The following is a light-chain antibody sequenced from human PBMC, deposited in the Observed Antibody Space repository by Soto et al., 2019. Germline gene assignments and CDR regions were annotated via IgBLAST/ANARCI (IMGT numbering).Light chain of an antibody. CDR1: QTISSW. J-gene: IGKJ2*01. V-gene: IGKV1-5*03. CDR2: KAS. CDR3: QQYATYPYT. Sequence: DIQMTQSPSTLSASVGDGVTITCRASQTISSWLAWYQQRPGKAPKLLIYKASNLQSGVPSRFSGSGSGTEFTLTISNLQPDDFATYYCQQYATYPYTFGQGTNLEI.